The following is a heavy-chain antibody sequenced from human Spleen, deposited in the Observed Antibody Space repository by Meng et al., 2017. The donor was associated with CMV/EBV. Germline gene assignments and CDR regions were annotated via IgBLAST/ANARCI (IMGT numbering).Heavy chain of an antibody. V-gene: IGHV1-46*01. D-gene: IGHD4-11*01. CDR3: ARDVTRVSNYFDN. CDR1: GYTFTNYF. J-gene: IGHJ4*02. Sequence: ASVKVSCKASGYTFTNYFMHWVRQAPGQGLEWMGLIDPSGDSTTYAQKFQGRVTMTRDTSISTVYMELSRLASDDTAIYYCARDVTRVSNYFDNWGQGTLVTVSS. CDR2: IDPSGDST.